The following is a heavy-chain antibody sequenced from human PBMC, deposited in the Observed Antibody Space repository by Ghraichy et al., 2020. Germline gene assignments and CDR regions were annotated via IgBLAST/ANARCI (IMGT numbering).Heavy chain of an antibody. V-gene: IGHV3-7*01. J-gene: IGHJ4*02. CDR3: AREGLPYSRDY. CDR2: IKPNGGET. Sequence: GGSLRLSCAASAFTLSTYWMSWVRQAPGEGLEWVANIKPNGGETNYADSVRGRFTISRDNAKNSLYLQMNSLRAEDTAVYYCAREGLPYSRDYWGQGTLVTVSS. CDR1: AFTLSTYW. D-gene: IGHD2-2*02.